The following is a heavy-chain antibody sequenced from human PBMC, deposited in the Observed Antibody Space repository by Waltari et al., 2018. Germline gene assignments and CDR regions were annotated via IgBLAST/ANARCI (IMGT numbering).Heavy chain of an antibody. Sequence: QLQLQESGPGLVKPSETLSLTCTVSGGSISRSSYSWGWIRQPPGKGLEWIGSIYYSGSTYYNPSLKSRVTISVDTSKNQFSLKLSSVTAADTAVYYCARHGDRTDKNFDYWGQGTLVTVSS. D-gene: IGHD7-27*01. J-gene: IGHJ4*02. V-gene: IGHV4-39*01. CDR2: IYYSGST. CDR1: GGSISRSSYS. CDR3: ARHGDRTDKNFDY.